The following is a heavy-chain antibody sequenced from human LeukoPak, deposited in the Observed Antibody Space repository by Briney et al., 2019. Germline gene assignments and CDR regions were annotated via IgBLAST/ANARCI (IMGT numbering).Heavy chain of an antibody. Sequence: SETLSLTCAVYGGSFSGYYWSWIRQPPGKGLEWIGEINHSGSTNYNPSLKSRVTISVDTSKNQFSLKLSSVTAADTAVYYCASLTVGTALMTINWFDPWGQGTLVTVSS. CDR1: GGSFSGYY. V-gene: IGHV4-34*01. CDR3: ASLTVGTALMTINWFDP. J-gene: IGHJ5*02. D-gene: IGHD4-23*01. CDR2: INHSGST.